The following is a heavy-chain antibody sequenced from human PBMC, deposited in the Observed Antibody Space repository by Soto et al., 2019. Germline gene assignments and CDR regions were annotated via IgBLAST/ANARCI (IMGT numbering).Heavy chain of an antibody. CDR2: IIPIFGTA. J-gene: IGHJ6*02. D-gene: IGHD2-21*02. V-gene: IGHV1-69*01. CDR3: ARALRGDCSWGMYV. Sequence: RQAPGQGLEWMGGIIPIFGTANYAQKFQGRVTITADESTSTAYMELSSLRSEDMAVYYSARALRGDCSWGMYVWGQGTTVIVPS.